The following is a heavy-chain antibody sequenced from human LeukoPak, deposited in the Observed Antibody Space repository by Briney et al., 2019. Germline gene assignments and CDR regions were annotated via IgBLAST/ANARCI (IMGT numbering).Heavy chain of an antibody. V-gene: IGHV4-61*05. CDR2: IYYSGST. CDR3: ARAPAGPPYYYMDV. Sequence: SETLSLTCTVSGGSISSSSYYWGWIRQPPGKGLEWIGYIYYSGSTIYSPSLRSRVTISVDTSRNQFSLKLTSVTAADTAVYHCARAPAGPPYYYMDVWGKGTTVTVSS. CDR1: GGSISSSSYY. J-gene: IGHJ6*03.